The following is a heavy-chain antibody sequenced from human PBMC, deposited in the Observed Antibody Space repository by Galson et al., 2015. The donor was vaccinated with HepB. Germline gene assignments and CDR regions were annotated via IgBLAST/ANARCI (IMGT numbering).Heavy chain of an antibody. V-gene: IGHV3-23*01. J-gene: IGHJ4*02. Sequence: MSWVRQAPGKGLEWVSAISGSGGSTYYADSVKGRFTISRDNSRNTLYLQMNSLRAEDTAVYYCARWIQLWFGAFDYWGQGTLVTVSS. CDR3: ARWIQLWFGAFDY. D-gene: IGHD5-18*01. CDR2: ISGSGGST.